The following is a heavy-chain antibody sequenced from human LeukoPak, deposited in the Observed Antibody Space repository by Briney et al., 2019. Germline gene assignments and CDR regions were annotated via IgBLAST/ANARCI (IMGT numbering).Heavy chain of an antibody. CDR1: GFTFSSYW. D-gene: IGHD3-22*01. CDR2: IKQDGSER. V-gene: IGHV3-7*01. J-gene: IGHJ4*02. Sequence: PGGSLRLSCAASGFTFSSYWMSWVRQAPGKGLEWVANIKQDGSERYYVDSVKGRFTISRDNAKNSLYLQMNSLRAEDTAVYYCARVGALGGYYDSSGIDYWGQGTLVTVSS. CDR3: ARVGALGGYYDSSGIDY.